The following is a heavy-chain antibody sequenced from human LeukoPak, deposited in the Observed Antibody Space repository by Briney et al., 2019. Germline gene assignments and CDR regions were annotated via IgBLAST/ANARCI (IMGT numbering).Heavy chain of an antibody. CDR3: ARGRDGDFPPDY. Sequence: GGSLRLSCAASGFTFSSYWMNWARQAPGKGLEWVASINHNGNVNYYVDSVKGRFTISRDNAKNSLYLQMNSLRAEDTAVYYCARGRDGDFPPDYWGQGTLVTVSS. J-gene: IGHJ4*02. CDR2: INHNGNVN. D-gene: IGHD4-17*01. CDR1: GFTFSSYW. V-gene: IGHV3-7*01.